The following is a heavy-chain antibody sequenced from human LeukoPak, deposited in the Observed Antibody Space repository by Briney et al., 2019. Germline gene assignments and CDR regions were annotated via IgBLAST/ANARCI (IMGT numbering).Heavy chain of an antibody. CDR1: GYTFTGYY. J-gene: IGHJ4*02. CDR2: INPNSGGT. CDR3: ARGPSSGWNDY. Sequence: ASVKVSCKASGYTFTGYYMHWVRQAPGQGLEWMGWINPNSGGTNYAQKFQGRVTMTRDMSTSTVYMELSSLRSEDTAVYYCARGPSSGWNDYWGQGTLVTVSS. V-gene: IGHV1-2*02. D-gene: IGHD6-19*01.